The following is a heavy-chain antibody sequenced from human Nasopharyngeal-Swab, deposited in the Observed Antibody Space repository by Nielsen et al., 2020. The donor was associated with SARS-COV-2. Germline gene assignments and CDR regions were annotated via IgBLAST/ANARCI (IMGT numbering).Heavy chain of an antibody. CDR3: ARTLSLLGSWFNFDY. Sequence: RQAPGKGLEWIGSIYYSGSTNYNPSLKSRVTISVDTSKNQFSLKLSSVTAADTAVYYCARTLSLLGSWFNFDYWGQGTLVTVSS. J-gene: IGHJ4*02. V-gene: IGHV4-39*07. CDR2: IYYSGST. D-gene: IGHD6-13*01.